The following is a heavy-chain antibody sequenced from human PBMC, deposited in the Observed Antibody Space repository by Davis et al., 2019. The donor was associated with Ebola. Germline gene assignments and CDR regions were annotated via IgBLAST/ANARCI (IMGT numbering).Heavy chain of an antibody. Sequence: GGSLRLSSAASGFTFSGSAMHWVRQASGKGLVWVGRIRSKANSSATAYAASVKGRFTISRDDSKNKAYLQMNSLKTEDTAVYYCTISSHYFDYWGQGTLVTVSS. V-gene: IGHV3-73*01. D-gene: IGHD3-10*01. CDR2: IRSKANSSAT. CDR1: GFTFSGSA. CDR3: TISSHYFDY. J-gene: IGHJ4*02.